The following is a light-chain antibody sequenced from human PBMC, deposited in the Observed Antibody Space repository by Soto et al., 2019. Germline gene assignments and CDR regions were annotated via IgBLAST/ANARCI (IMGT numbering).Light chain of an antibody. CDR3: QHRSNWPIT. CDR1: QSISSY. V-gene: IGKV3-11*01. J-gene: IGKJ4*01. CDR2: DAS. Sequence: EIVLTQSPATLSLSPGERATLSCRASQSISSYLGWYQQKPGQAPRLLIYDASNRATGIPARFSGSGSGTDFTLTISSLEPEDFAVYYCQHRSNWPITFGGGTKVEIK.